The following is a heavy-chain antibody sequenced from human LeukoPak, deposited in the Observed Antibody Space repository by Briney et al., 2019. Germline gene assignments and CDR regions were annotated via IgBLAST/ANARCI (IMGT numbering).Heavy chain of an antibody. Sequence: KPSETLSLTCTVTGGSISSYYWSWIRQPPGKGLEWIGYIYYSGSTNYNPSLKSRVTISVDTSKNQFSLKLSSVTAADTAVYYCAVEMATIRGDAFDIWGQGTMVTVSS. D-gene: IGHD5-24*01. J-gene: IGHJ3*02. CDR2: IYYSGST. CDR1: GGSISSYY. CDR3: AVEMATIRGDAFDI. V-gene: IGHV4-59*01.